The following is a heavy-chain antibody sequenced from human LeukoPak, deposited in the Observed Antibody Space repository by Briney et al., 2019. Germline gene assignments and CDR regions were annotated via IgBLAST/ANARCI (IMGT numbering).Heavy chain of an antibody. CDR1: GFTFSSYG. Sequence: GRSLRLSCAASGFTFSSYGMHWVRQAPGKGLEWVAVIWYDGSNKYYADSVKGRFTISRDNSKNTLYLQMNSLRAEDTAVYYRAKDGQQLVPYYYYYMDVWGKGTTVTVSS. J-gene: IGHJ6*03. D-gene: IGHD6-13*01. V-gene: IGHV3-33*06. CDR2: IWYDGSNK. CDR3: AKDGQQLVPYYYYYMDV.